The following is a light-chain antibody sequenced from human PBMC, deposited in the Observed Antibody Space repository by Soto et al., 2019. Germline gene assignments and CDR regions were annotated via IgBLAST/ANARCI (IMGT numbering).Light chain of an antibody. J-gene: IGKJ3*01. V-gene: IGKV1-8*01. Sequence: AIRMTQSPSSLSASTGDRVTITCRASQGISSYLAWYQQKPGKAPKLLIYAASTLQSGVPSRFSGSGSGTDFTLTISCLQSEDFATYYCQHFYDYPHSFGPGTKVDI. CDR1: QGISSY. CDR3: QHFYDYPHS. CDR2: AAS.